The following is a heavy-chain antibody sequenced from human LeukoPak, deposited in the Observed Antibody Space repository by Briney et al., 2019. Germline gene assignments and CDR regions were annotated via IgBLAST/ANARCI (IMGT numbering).Heavy chain of an antibody. V-gene: IGHV1-8*01. J-gene: IGHJ6*02. D-gene: IGHD2-15*01. CDR1: GYTFTSYD. CDR2: MSPNSGNT. Sequence: VASVKVSCKASGYTFTSYDINWVRQATGQGLEWMGWMSPNSGNTGYAQKFQGRVTMTRNTSISTAYMELSSLRSEDTAVYYCARDPYRIYYYYYGMDVRGQGTTVTVSS. CDR3: ARDPYRIYYYYYGMDV.